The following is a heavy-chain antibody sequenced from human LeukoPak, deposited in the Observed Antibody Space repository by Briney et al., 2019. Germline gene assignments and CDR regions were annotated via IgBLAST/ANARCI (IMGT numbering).Heavy chain of an antibody. CDR1: GSRFTSYW. CDR3: ARQGQWLGDDAFDI. D-gene: IGHD6-19*01. CDR2: IYPGDSDT. Sequence: GESLQISCQGSGSRFTSYWIGWGRQVPGKGLEWMGTIYPGDSDTRYSPSFQGQVTISADKSISTAYLQWSSLKASDTAMYYCARQGQWLGDDAFDIWGQGTMVTVSS. J-gene: IGHJ3*02. V-gene: IGHV5-51*01.